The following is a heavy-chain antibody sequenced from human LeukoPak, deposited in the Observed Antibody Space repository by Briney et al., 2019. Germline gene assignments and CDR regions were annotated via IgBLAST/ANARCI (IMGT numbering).Heavy chain of an antibody. Sequence: PGGSLRLSCAASGFTFSSYAMSWVRQAPGKGLEWVSAISGSGGSTYYADSVKGRFTISRDNSKNTLYLQMNSLRAEDTAVYYCARDHRKSGIRSFDYWGQGTLVTVSS. J-gene: IGHJ4*02. CDR1: GFTFSSYA. CDR3: ARDHRKSGIRSFDY. V-gene: IGHV3-23*01. D-gene: IGHD1-14*01. CDR2: ISGSGGST.